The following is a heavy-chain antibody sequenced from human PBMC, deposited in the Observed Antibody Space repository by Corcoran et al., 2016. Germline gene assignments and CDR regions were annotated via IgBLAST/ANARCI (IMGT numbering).Heavy chain of an antibody. Sequence: EVQLVESGGGLVKPGGSLRLSCAASGFTFSNAWMNWVRQAPGKGLEWVGRIKSKTDGGTTDYAAPVKGRFTISRDDSKNTLYLQMNSLKTEDTAVDYCTAHYCSSTSCYPFPRSYYGMDVWGQGTTVTVSS. CDR2: IKSKTDGGTT. CDR3: TAHYCSSTSCYPFPRSYYGMDV. CDR1: GFTFSNAW. J-gene: IGHJ6*02. D-gene: IGHD2-2*01. V-gene: IGHV3-15*07.